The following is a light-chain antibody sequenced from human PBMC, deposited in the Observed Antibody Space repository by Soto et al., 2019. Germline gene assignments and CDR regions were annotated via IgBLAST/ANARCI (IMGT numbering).Light chain of an antibody. CDR2: GAS. J-gene: IGKJ1*01. V-gene: IGKV3-20*01. CDR1: QSVSSNY. CDR3: QHYGTLRT. Sequence: EIVLTQSTGTLSLSPGERATLSCRASQSVSSNYLAWYQQKLGQAPRLLIYGASRRATGVPDRFSGSGSGTDFTLTISRLEPEDFAVYYCQHYGTLRTFGQGTKVDI.